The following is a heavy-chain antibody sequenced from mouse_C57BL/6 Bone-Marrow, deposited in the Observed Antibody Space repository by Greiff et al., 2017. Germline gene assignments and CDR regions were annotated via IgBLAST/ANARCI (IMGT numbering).Heavy chain of an antibody. Sequence: QVQLQQPGAELVMPGASVKLSCKASGYTFTSYWMHWVKQRPGQGLEWIGELDPSDSYTNYNQKFKGKSTLTVDKSSSTAYMQLSSLTSEDSAVYYCARGFYYGNFLIDYWGQGTTLTVSS. V-gene: IGHV1-69*01. CDR2: LDPSDSYT. CDR3: ARGFYYGNFLIDY. J-gene: IGHJ2*01. CDR1: GYTFTSYW. D-gene: IGHD2-1*01.